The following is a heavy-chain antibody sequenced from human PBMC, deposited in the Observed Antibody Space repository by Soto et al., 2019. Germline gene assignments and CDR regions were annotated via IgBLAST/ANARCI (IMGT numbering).Heavy chain of an antibody. D-gene: IGHD2-15*01. CDR2: IWYDGRNK. CDR1: GFTFSGHA. Sequence: QVQLVESGGGVAQPGRSLRLSCTGSGFTFSGHAMHWVRQAPGKGLEWVTQIWYDGRNKYYAESVKGRFTISRNNSKNTLNVQMDSLRGEDTAVYYCARDGHGLPPYALDVWGQGTSVTVSS. V-gene: IGHV3-33*01. J-gene: IGHJ6*02. CDR3: ARDGHGLPPYALDV.